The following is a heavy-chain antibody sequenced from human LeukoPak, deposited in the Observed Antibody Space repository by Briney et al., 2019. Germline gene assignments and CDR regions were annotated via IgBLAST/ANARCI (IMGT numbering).Heavy chain of an antibody. CDR3: ASACDSSGYCLADY. CDR2: ISSSSSYI. V-gene: IGHV3-11*06. Sequence: GGSLRLSCAASGFTFSDYYMSWIRQAPGKGLEWVSYISSSSSYIYYADSVKGRFTISRDNAKNSLYLQMNSLRAEDTAVYYCASACDSSGYCLADYWGQGTLVTVSS. D-gene: IGHD3-22*01. J-gene: IGHJ4*02. CDR1: GFTFSDYY.